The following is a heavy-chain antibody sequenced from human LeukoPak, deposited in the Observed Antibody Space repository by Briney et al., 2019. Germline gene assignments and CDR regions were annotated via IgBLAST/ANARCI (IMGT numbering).Heavy chain of an antibody. CDR1: GYTFTSYE. Sequence: ASVKVSCKASGYTFTSYEINWVRQATGQGLEWMGWMNPNSGNTGYAQKCQGRVTMTRNTSISTAYMELSSLRSEDTAVYYCARGMVRGAFYTYWGQGTLVTVSS. CDR3: ARGMVRGAFYTY. CDR2: MNPNSGNT. J-gene: IGHJ4*02. D-gene: IGHD3-10*01. V-gene: IGHV1-8*01.